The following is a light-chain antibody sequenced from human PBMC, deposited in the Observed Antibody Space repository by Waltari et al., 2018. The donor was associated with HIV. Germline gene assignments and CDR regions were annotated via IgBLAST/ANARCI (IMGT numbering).Light chain of an antibody. J-gene: IGKJ3*01. CDR2: TAS. CDR1: QTISSS. CDR3: QQSFSFPLS. V-gene: IGKV1-39*01. Sequence: DIQMTQSPSSLSASVGDTVTIAYRASQTISSSLNWYQQTPGKAPRLLISTASTLQSGVPSRFSGSGSGTDFTLTISSLQPDDFATYYCQQSFSFPLSFGPGTRVDIK.